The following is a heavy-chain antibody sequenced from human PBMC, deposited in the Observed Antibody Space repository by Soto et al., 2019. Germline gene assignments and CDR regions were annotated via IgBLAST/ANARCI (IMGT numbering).Heavy chain of an antibody. CDR3: ARAPPHCSGGSCHASDY. D-gene: IGHD2-15*01. Sequence: EVQLVESGGGLVKPGGSLRLSCAASGFTFSTYNLSWVRQAPGKGLEWVSSISSTSTYIDYADSVKGRFTISRDNAKNSLYLQMNSLRVEDTAVYYCARAPPHCSGGSCHASDYWGQGALVTVSS. J-gene: IGHJ4*02. V-gene: IGHV3-21*01. CDR2: ISSTSTYI. CDR1: GFTFSTYN.